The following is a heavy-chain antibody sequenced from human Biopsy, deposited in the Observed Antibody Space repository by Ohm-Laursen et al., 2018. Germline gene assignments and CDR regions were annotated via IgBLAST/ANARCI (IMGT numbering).Heavy chain of an antibody. Sequence: SDTLSLACPVSGGSISNNNYYWGWIRQPPGKGLKWIGSIFYRGSTHYKPSLKSRVNISVDTSKNQFSLKLNPVTAADTAVYYCARDYDTSGYYYVSWGQGTLVTVSS. CDR1: GGSISNNNYY. CDR3: ARDYDTSGYYYVS. V-gene: IGHV4-39*01. J-gene: IGHJ5*02. D-gene: IGHD3-22*01. CDR2: IFYRGST.